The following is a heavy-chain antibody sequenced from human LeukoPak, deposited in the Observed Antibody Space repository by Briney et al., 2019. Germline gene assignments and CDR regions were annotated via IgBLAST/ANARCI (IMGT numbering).Heavy chain of an antibody. CDR3: ARVGPFSYGFGY. V-gene: IGHV1-69*04. J-gene: IGHJ4*02. CDR2: ITPILGIG. D-gene: IGHD3-16*01. Sequence: SVKVSCTASGGTFSSYPISWVRQAPGQGLEWMGRITPILGIGNYAQKFQGRVTITADKSTSTVYMELSSLRSDDTAVYYCARVGPFSYGFGYWGQGTLVTVSS. CDR1: GGTFSSYP.